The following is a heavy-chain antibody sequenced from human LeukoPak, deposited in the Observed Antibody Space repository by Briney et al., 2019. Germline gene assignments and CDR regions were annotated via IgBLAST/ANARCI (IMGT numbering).Heavy chain of an antibody. Sequence: SETLSLTCTVSGGSVSSGSYYWSWIRQPPGTGLEWIGYIYYNGNTNHNPSLKSRVTISLDTSKNQFSLRLSSVTAADTAVYYCAREDPYYHYGMDVWGQGTTVTVSS. J-gene: IGHJ6*02. V-gene: IGHV4-61*01. CDR2: IYYNGNT. CDR1: GGSVSSGSYY. CDR3: AREDPYYHYGMDV.